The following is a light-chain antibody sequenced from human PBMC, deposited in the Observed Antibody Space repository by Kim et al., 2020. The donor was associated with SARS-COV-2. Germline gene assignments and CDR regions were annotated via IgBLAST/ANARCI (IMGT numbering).Light chain of an antibody. CDR3: QQYGSSPWT. CDR1: QNVDSSY. Sequence: LPPGERATLSCRASQNVDSSYLACYQQKPGQAPRLLLYGASSRATGIPDRFSGSGSGTDFTLTISRLEPEDFAVYYCQQYGSSPWTFGQGTKLEI. CDR2: GAS. V-gene: IGKV3-20*01. J-gene: IGKJ2*01.